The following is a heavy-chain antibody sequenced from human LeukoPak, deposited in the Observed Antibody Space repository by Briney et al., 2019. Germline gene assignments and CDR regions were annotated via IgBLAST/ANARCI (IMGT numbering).Heavy chain of an antibody. V-gene: IGHV4-59*01. Sequence: PSQTLSLTCTVSGGSISSYYWSWIRQPPGKGLEWIGYIYYTGSTNYNPSLKSRVTISVDTSKNQFSLKLSSVTAADTAVYYCARVGDWNDLVYWGQGTLVTVSS. CDR2: IYYTGST. J-gene: IGHJ4*02. D-gene: IGHD1-1*01. CDR3: ARVGDWNDLVY. CDR1: GGSISSYY.